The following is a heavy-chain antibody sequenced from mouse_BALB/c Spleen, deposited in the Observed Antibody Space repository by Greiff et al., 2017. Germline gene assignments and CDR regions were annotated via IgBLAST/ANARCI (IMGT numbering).Heavy chain of an antibody. D-gene: IGHD4-1*01. Sequence: EVQLVESGGGLVKPGGSLKLSCAASGFTFSDYSMYWVRQTPEKRLEWVATISDGGSSTYYPDSVKGRFTIAKDNTKNNLYLQMSRLKAEDAALYCGARGWEGAMDDWGQGTSVTVSS. CDR1: GFTFSDYS. J-gene: IGHJ4*01. CDR2: ISDGGSST. V-gene: IGHV5-4*02. CDR3: ARGWEGAMDD.